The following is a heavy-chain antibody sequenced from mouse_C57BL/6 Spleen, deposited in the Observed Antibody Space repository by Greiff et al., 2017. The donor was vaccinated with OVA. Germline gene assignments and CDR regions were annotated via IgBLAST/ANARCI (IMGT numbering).Heavy chain of an antibody. CDR2: IYPGDGDT. V-gene: IGHV1-80*01. CDR3: ARGRPGAMDY. Sequence: QVQLKESGAELVKPGASVKISCKASGYAFSSYWMNWVKQRPGKGLEWIGQIYPGDGDTNYNGKFKGKATLTADKSSSTAYMQLSSLTSEDSAVYFCARGRPGAMDYWGQGTSVTVSS. CDR1: GYAFSSYW. J-gene: IGHJ4*01.